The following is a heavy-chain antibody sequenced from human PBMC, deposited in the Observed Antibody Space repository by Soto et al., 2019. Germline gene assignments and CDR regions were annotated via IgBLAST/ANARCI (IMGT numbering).Heavy chain of an antibody. CDR3: ARGVVVVPAAMEGAFDI. Sequence: SETLSLTCAVSGGSISSSNWWSWVRQPPGKGLEWIGEIYHSGSTNYNPSLKSRVTISVDKSKNQFSLKLSSVTAADTAVYYCARGVVVVPAAMEGAFDIWGQGTMVTVSS. J-gene: IGHJ3*02. CDR1: GGSISSSNW. CDR2: IYHSGST. V-gene: IGHV4-4*02. D-gene: IGHD2-2*01.